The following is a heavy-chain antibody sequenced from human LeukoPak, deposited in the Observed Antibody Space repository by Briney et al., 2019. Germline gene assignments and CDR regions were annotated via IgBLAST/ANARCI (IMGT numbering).Heavy chain of an antibody. D-gene: IGHD5-24*01. CDR3: ARAWGGYNVLDY. CDR1: GGSISTYY. V-gene: IGHV4-59*01. Sequence: SETLSLTCTVSGGSISTYYWSWIRQPPGRGLEWIEYIHYSGRTNYNPSLKSRVTISVDTSKNQFSLKLTSVTAADTAVYFCARAWGGYNVLDYWGQGTLVTVSS. CDR2: IHYSGRT. J-gene: IGHJ4*02.